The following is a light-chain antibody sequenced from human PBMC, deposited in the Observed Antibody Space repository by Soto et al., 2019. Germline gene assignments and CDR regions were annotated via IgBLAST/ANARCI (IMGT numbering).Light chain of an antibody. Sequence: EIVLTQSPGTLSLSPGERATLSCRASQSVSNSYLAWYQQRPGRAPRLLIYGASTRATGIPDRFSGSGSGTDFTLTISGLEPEDFAVYFCQQYVSSPWTFGQGTKVDIK. CDR1: QSVSNSY. J-gene: IGKJ1*01. CDR2: GAS. V-gene: IGKV3-20*01. CDR3: QQYVSSPWT.